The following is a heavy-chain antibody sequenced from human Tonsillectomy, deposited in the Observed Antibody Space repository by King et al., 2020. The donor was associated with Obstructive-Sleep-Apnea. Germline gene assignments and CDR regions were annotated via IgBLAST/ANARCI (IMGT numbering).Heavy chain of an antibody. CDR1: GGSFSGYY. V-gene: IGHV4-34*01. CDR3: ARGPPTGYFDY. Sequence: VQLQQWGAGLLKPSETLSLTCAVYGGSFSGYYWSWIRQPPGKGLEWIGEINHSGSTNYNPSLKSRVTISVDTSKNQFSLKLSSVTAADTAVYYCARGPPTGYFDYWGQGTLVTVSS. CDR2: INHSGST. J-gene: IGHJ4*02. D-gene: IGHD1-14*01.